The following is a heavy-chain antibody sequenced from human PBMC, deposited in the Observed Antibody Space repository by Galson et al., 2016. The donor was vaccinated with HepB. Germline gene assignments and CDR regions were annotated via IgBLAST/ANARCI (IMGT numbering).Heavy chain of an antibody. J-gene: IGHJ5*01. V-gene: IGHV3-48*01. D-gene: IGHD5-12*01. CDR2: ISSSRNTI. CDR3: AQEVGWLRFAFGS. CDR1: GFRFGTYA. Sequence: SLRLSCAASGFRFGTYAMHWVRQAPGKGLEWISYISSSRNTIDYADSVKGRFTISRDDAKNSLYLQMNNLSVGDTAIYHCAQEVGWLRFAFGSWGQGTLVTVSS.